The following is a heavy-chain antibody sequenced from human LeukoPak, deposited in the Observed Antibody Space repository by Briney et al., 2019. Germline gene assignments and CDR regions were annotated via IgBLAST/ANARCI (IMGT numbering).Heavy chain of an antibody. Sequence: ASVKVSCKASGYTFTSYGISWVRQAPGQGLEWMGWISAYNGNTNYAQKLQGRVTLTTETSTSTAYMALRSLRSDDTAVYYCAGSLGYCTSNVCYLNYWGQGTLVTVSS. D-gene: IGHD2-8*01. CDR2: ISAYNGNT. CDR1: GYTFTSYG. CDR3: AGSLGYCTSNVCYLNY. J-gene: IGHJ4*02. V-gene: IGHV1-18*01.